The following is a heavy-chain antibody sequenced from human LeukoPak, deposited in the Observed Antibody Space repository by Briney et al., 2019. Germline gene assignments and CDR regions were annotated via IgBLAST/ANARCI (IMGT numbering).Heavy chain of an antibody. CDR2: ISYDGSNK. V-gene: IGHV3-30*04. D-gene: IGHD2-2*01. CDR3: ARYALRCSSTSCPANYYYYYGMDV. J-gene: IGHJ6*02. Sequence: GRSLRLSCAASGFTFSSYAMHWVRQAPGKGLEWVAVISYDGSNKYYADSVKGRFTISRDNSKNTLYLQMNSLRAEDTAVYYCARYALRCSSTSCPANYYYYYGMDVWGQGTTVTVSS. CDR1: GFTFSSYA.